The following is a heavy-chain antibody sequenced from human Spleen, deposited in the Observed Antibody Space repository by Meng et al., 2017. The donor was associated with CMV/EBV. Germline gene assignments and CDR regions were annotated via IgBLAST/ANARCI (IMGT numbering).Heavy chain of an antibody. V-gene: IGHV4-59*01. CDR2: IHYSGST. D-gene: IGHD3-22*01. CDR1: GGSISGYF. Sequence: SETLSLTCTVSGGSISGYFWSWIRQPPGKGLEWIGYIHYSGSTNYNPSLKSRLTISVDTSKNQFSLKLTSVTAADTAVYYCARAGTNYYDSGGYFLNWFDPWGQGTLVTVSS. CDR3: ARAGTNYYDSGGYFLNWFDP. J-gene: IGHJ5*02.